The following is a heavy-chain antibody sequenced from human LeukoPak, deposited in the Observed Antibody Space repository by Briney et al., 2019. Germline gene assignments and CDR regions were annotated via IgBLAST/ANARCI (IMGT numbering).Heavy chain of an antibody. V-gene: IGHV1-69*05. CDR1: GVTFSSYA. Sequence: SVRVSCTASGVTFSSYAISWVRQAPGQGLEWMGRIIPIFGTANYAQKFQGRVTITTDESTSTAYMELSSLRSEDTAVYYCARDPNSGSYYFDYWGQGTLVTVSS. D-gene: IGHD1-26*01. CDR3: ARDPNSGSYYFDY. CDR2: IIPIFGTA. J-gene: IGHJ4*02.